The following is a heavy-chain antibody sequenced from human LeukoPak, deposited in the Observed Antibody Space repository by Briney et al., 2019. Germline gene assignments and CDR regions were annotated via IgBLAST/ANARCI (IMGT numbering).Heavy chain of an antibody. J-gene: IGHJ4*02. D-gene: IGHD6-13*01. CDR2: IYYSGST. CDR1: GGSISSSSYY. Sequence: NASETLSLTCTVSGGSISSSSYYWGWIRQPPGKGLEWIGSIYYSGSTYYNPSLKSRVTISVDTSKNQFSLKLSSVTAADTAVYYRARLPAGTWYFDYWGQGTLVTVSS. V-gene: IGHV4-39*01. CDR3: ARLPAGTWYFDY.